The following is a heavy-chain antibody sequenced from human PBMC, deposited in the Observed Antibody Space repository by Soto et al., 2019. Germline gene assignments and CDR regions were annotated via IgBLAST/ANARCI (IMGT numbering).Heavy chain of an antibody. CDR2: IYPGDSDT. CDR3: ARPLRIASPVGYYFDY. D-gene: IGHD6-13*01. V-gene: IGHV5-51*01. CDR1: GYSFTNYW. Sequence: GESLKISCKGSGYSFTNYWIGWVRQMPGKGLEWMGIIYPGDSDTRYSPSFQGQVTISADKSISTAYLQWSSLKASDTAMYYCARPLRIASPVGYYFDYWGQGTLDTVSS. J-gene: IGHJ4*02.